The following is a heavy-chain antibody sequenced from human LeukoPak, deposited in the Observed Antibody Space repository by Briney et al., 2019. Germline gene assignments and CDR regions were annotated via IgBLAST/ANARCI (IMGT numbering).Heavy chain of an antibody. CDR3: ATPLYDFWSGYYF. V-gene: IGHV4-4*02. CDR1: GGSISSSNW. CDR2: IYHSGST. D-gene: IGHD3-3*01. J-gene: IGHJ4*02. Sequence: SETLSLTCAVSGGSISSSNWWSWVRQPPGKGLEWIGEIYHSGSTNYNPSLKSRVTISVDKSKNQFSLKLGSVTAADTAVYYCATPLYDFWSGYYFWGQGTLVTVSS.